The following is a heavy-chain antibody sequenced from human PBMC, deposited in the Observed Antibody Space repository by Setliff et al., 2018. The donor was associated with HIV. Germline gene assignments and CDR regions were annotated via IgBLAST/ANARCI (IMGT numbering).Heavy chain of an antibody. CDR3: ARTWGAGVTGYWFEP. D-gene: IGHD3-9*01. V-gene: IGHV1-8*01. CDR2: MNPNSGNT. Sequence: ASVKVSCKASGYTFTKFDINWMRQATGQGLEWMGWMNPNSGNTGFAQKFQGRVTMTRNTSISTAYMELRSLRSEDTAVYFCARTWGAGVTGYWFEPWGQGTRVTVSS. CDR1: GYTFTKFD. J-gene: IGHJ5*02.